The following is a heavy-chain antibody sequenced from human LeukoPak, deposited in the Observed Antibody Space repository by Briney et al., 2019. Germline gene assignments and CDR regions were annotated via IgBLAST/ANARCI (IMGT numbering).Heavy chain of an antibody. V-gene: IGHV4-39*01. CDR1: GGSISSSSYH. D-gene: IGHD1-26*01. CDR3: ARYIELLPD. J-gene: IGHJ4*02. CDR2: IYYSGST. Sequence: SETLSLTCTVSGGSISSSSYHWGWIRQPPGKGLEWIGSIYYSGSTYYNPSLKSRVTISVDTSKNQFSLKLSSVTAADTAVYYCARYIELLPDWGQGTLVTVSS.